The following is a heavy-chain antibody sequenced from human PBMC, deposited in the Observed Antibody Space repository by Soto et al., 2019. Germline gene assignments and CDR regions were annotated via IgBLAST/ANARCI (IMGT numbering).Heavy chain of an antibody. J-gene: IGHJ4*02. V-gene: IGHV2-5*02. Sequence: GSGPTLVNPTQTLTLTCPFSGFSLSTSGVGVGWIRQPPGKALEWLALIYWDDDKRYSPSLKSRLTITKDTSKNQVVLTMTNVDPVDTATYYCAHSRGYDILTGYHFWGQGTLVTVSS. CDR2: IYWDDDK. CDR3: AHSRGYDILTGYHF. CDR1: GFSLSTSGVG. D-gene: IGHD3-9*01.